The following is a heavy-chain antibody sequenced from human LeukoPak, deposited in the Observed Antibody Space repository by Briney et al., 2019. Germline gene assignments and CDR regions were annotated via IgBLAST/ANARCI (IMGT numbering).Heavy chain of an antibody. Sequence: GGSLRLSCAASGFTFSSYSMNWVRQAPGKGLEWVSSISSSSSYIYYADSVKGRFTISRDNAKNSLYLQMNSLRAEDTAVYYCARDVAKGSGWYTLPNWFDPWGQGTLVTVSS. D-gene: IGHD6-19*01. CDR2: ISSSSSYI. CDR3: ARDVAKGSGWYTLPNWFDP. J-gene: IGHJ5*02. CDR1: GFTFSSYS. V-gene: IGHV3-21*01.